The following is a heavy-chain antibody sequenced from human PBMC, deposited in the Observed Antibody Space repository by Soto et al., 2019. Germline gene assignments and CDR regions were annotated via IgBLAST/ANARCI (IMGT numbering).Heavy chain of an antibody. CDR1: GLTFSNYA. Sequence: PGGSLRLSCAASGLTFSNYAMNWVRQAPGKGLEWVSVISDTGDSAYYADSVKGRFTISRDNSKNTLYLQMNSLRAEDTAVYYCARDPSVVTATNAFDIWGQGTMVTVSS. D-gene: IGHD2-21*02. V-gene: IGHV3-23*01. J-gene: IGHJ3*02. CDR2: ISDTGDSA. CDR3: ARDPSVVTATNAFDI.